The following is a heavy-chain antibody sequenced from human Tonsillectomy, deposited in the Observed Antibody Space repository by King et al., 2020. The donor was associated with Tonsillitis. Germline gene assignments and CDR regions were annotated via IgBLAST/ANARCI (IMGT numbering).Heavy chain of an antibody. CDR2: ITSDRGK. J-gene: IGHJ2*01. V-gene: IGHV3-11*01. CDR1: GFNFSDYS. CDR3: ASAEGSLGWYFDL. D-gene: IGHD7-27*01. Sequence: VQLVDSGGGLVKPGGSLRLSWEVSGFNFSDYSMAWIRQAPGRGLEWVACITSDRGKFYADSVKGRFTISGDSATNSLHLQMNRLRVEDTAVYYCASAEGSLGWYFDLWGRGSLVTVSS.